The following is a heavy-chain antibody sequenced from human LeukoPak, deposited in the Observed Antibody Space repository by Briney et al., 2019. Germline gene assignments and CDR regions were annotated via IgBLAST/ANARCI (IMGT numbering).Heavy chain of an antibody. J-gene: IGHJ5*02. CDR3: ARDGEGGVNPPYNWFDP. D-gene: IGHD3-16*01. CDR1: GGTLSSYA. Sequence: SVKVSCKASGGTLSSYAISWVRQAPGQGLEWMGGIIPIFGTANYAQKFQGRVTITTDESASTAYMELSSLRSEDTAVYYCARDGEGGVNPPYNWFDPWGQGTLVTVSS. V-gene: IGHV1-69*05. CDR2: IIPIFGTA.